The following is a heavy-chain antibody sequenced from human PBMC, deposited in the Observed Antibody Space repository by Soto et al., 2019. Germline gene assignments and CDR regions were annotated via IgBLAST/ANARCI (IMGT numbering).Heavy chain of an antibody. J-gene: IGHJ3*02. D-gene: IGHD1-1*01. Sequence: HPGGSLRLSCAASGFTFNSYAMSCVRQAPGKGLEWVSAISGSGGSTYYADSVKGRFTISRDNSKNTLYLQMNSLRAEDTAVYYCAKDPSGSAPTSDIWGQGTMVTVSS. V-gene: IGHV3-23*01. CDR3: AKDPSGSAPTSDI. CDR2: ISGSGGST. CDR1: GFTFNSYA.